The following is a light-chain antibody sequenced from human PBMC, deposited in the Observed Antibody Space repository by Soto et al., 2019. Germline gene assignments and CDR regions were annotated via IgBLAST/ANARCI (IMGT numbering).Light chain of an antibody. CDR3: QQYNNWPWT. CDR2: GAS. CDR1: QSVSSN. Sequence: EIVMTQSPATLSVSPGERGTLSCRASQSVSSNLAWYQQKPGQAPRLLIYGASTRATGIPARFSGSGSGTEFNLTISSLQSEDFAVYYCQQYNNWPWTFGQGTKVEIK. V-gene: IGKV3-15*01. J-gene: IGKJ1*01.